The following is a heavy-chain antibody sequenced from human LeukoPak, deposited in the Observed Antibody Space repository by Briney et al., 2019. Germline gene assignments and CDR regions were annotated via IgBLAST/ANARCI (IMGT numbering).Heavy chain of an antibody. V-gene: IGHV1-2*02. CDR3: ARGGQYALHYDSSGYPPRGH. CDR1: GYTFTSYG. J-gene: IGHJ4*02. CDR2: INPNSGGT. D-gene: IGHD3-22*01. Sequence: GASVKVSCKASGYTFTSYGISWVRQAPGQGLEWMGWINPNSGGTNYAQKFQGRVTMTRDTSISTAYMELSRLRSDDTAVYYCARGGQYALHYDSSGYPPRGHWGQGTLVTVSS.